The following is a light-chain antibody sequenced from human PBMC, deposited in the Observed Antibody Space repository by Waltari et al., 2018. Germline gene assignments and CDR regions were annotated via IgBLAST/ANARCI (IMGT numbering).Light chain of an antibody. CDR1: SSDVGSYNL. V-gene: IGLV2-23*02. J-gene: IGLJ1*01. CDR3: CSYAGSSTFYV. Sequence: QSALTQPASVSGSPGQSITISCTGTSSDVGSYNLVSWYQHHPGKAPKRMIFEVSKRPSGVSNRFSGSKSGSTASLTISGLQAEDEADYYCCSYAGSSTFYVFGIGTKVTVL. CDR2: EVS.